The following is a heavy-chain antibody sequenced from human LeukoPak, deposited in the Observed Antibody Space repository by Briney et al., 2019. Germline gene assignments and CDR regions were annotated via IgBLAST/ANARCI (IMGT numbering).Heavy chain of an antibody. CDR3: ARDPAVTTINGYGMDV. V-gene: IGHV3-48*03. J-gene: IGHJ6*02. CDR1: GFTFSSYE. CDR2: LSSSGSTI. D-gene: IGHD4-17*01. Sequence: PGGSLRLSCAASGFTFSSYEMNWVRQAPGKGLEWVSYLSSSGSTIYYADSVKGRFTISRDNAKNSLYLQMNSLRAEDMAVYYCARDPAVTTINGYGMDVWGQGTTVTVSS.